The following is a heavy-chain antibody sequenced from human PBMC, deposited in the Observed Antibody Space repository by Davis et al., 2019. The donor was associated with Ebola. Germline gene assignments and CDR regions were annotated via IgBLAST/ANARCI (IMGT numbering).Heavy chain of an antibody. D-gene: IGHD1-26*01. CDR1: GFTFSSYW. CDR2: IYNGGST. V-gene: IGHV3-23*01. J-gene: IGHJ4*02. CDR3: AKARVDSGSNPIFDY. Sequence: GESLKISCAASGFTFSSYWMSWVRQAPGKGLEWVSVIYNGGSTYYADSVKGRFTISRDNSKSTLYLQMNSLRGEDTAVYYCAKARVDSGSNPIFDYWGRGTLVTVSS.